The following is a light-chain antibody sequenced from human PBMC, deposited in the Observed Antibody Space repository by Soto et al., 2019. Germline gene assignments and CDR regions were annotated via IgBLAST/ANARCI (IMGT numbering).Light chain of an antibody. CDR2: GAS. CDR1: QSVSSNY. Sequence: EIGLTQSPGTLSLSPGERATRSCRASQSVSSNYLAWYQQKPGQAPRLLIYGASSRATGIPDRFSGSGSGTDFTLTISRLEPEDFAVYYCQQYGSSPLTFGGGTKVDIK. V-gene: IGKV3-20*01. J-gene: IGKJ4*01. CDR3: QQYGSSPLT.